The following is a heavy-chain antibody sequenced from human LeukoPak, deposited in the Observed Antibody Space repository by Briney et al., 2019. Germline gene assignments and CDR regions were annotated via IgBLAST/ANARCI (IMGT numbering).Heavy chain of an antibody. J-gene: IGHJ3*02. CDR2: IYYSGST. Sequence: SETLSLTCTVSGGSISSYYWRWLRQPPGKGLEGVGYIYYSGSTNYNPSLKSRVTISVDTSKNQFSLKLSSVTAAETAVYYCALWDYYDSSGPTSVADAFDIWGQGTMVSVSS. D-gene: IGHD3-22*01. V-gene: IGHV4-59*01. CDR3: ALWDYYDSSGPTSVADAFDI. CDR1: GGSISSYY.